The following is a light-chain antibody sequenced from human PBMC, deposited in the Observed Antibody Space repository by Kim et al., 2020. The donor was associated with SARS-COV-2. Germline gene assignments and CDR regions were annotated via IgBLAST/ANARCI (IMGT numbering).Light chain of an antibody. CDR2: AAS. CDR3: QQTYSKPLT. CDR1: QTISTN. J-gene: IGKJ4*01. V-gene: IGKV1-39*01. Sequence: ASVEDRVTISCRASQTISTNLNWYQQKSGKAPKLLIYAASSLQIGVPSRFSGSGSGTDFTLTISSLQPEDFATYYCQQTYSKPLTFGGGTKVDIK.